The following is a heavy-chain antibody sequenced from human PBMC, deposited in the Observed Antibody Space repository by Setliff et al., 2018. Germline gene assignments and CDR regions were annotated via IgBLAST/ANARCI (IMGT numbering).Heavy chain of an antibody. J-gene: IGHJ4*03. CDR1: GFNFRNSA. Sequence: GSLRLSCAASGFNFRNSAMNWIRQAPGKGLEWIGYIQKRGSTTTKYNPSLGSRISMSIDTSKNQFSLQLSSVSDGDTAVYYCARDQFSSGWYGPPESYFDCWVPETLLVTVSS. D-gene: IGHD6-19*01. CDR2: IQKRGSTTT. V-gene: IGHV4-59*01. CDR3: ARDQFSSGWYGPPESYFDC.